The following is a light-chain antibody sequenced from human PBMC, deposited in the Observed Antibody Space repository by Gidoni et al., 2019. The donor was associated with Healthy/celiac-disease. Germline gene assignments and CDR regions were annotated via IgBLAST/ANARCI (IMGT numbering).Light chain of an antibody. CDR2: YDS. Sequence: SYVLPQPPSVSVAPGKTARTTCGGNNIGRKSVHWYQQKPGQAPVLVIYYDSDRPSGIPERFSGSNSGNTATLTISRVEAGDEADYYCQVWDSSSDHYVFGTGTKVTVL. V-gene: IGLV3-21*04. CDR1: NIGRKS. J-gene: IGLJ1*01. CDR3: QVWDSSSDHYV.